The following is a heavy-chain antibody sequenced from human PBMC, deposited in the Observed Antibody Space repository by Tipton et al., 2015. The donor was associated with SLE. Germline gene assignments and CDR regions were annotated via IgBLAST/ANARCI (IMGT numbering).Heavy chain of an antibody. J-gene: IGHJ4*02. Sequence: TLSLTCAVSGDFINNNYWSWIRQSPGKGLEWTAYIHNSGHTNSNPSLKGRVFISLDTSKSQFSLKLTSVTVADTAVYYCARHGYSSTFYAEFDYWGQGLLVTVFS. CDR2: IHNSGHT. D-gene: IGHD5-12*01. CDR1: GDFINNNY. CDR3: ARHGYSSTFYAEFDY. V-gene: IGHV4-59*08.